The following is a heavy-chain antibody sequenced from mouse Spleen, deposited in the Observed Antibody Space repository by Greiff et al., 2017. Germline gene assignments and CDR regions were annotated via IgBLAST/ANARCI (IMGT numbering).Heavy chain of an antibody. CDR1: GYTFTSYG. Sequence: VQLVESGAELARPGASVKLSCKASGYTFTSYGISWVKQRTGQGLEWIGEIYPRSGNTYYNEKFKGKATLTADKSSSTAYMELRSLTSEDSAVYFCARWAYYYDGFYAMDYWGQGTSVTVSS. CDR3: ARWAYYYDGFYAMDY. D-gene: IGHD1-1*01. CDR2: IYPRSGNT. J-gene: IGHJ4*01. V-gene: IGHV1-81*01.